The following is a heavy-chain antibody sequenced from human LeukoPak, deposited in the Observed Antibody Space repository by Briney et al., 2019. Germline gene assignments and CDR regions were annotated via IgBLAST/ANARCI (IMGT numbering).Heavy chain of an antibody. D-gene: IGHD1-26*01. CDR3: ARSYYFDY. V-gene: IGHV4-59*01. CDR1: GGSISSYY. CDR2: IYYSGST. Sequence: SETLSLTCTVSGGSISSYYWSWIRQPPGKGLEWIGYIYYSGSTNYNPSLKSRVTISVDTSKNQFSLKLSSVTAADTAVYYCARSYYFDYWGQGTLVTVSS. J-gene: IGHJ4*02.